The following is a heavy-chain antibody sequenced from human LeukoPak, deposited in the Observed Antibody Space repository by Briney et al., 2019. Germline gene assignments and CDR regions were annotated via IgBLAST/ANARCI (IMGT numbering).Heavy chain of an antibody. CDR1: GFTFSSYW. V-gene: IGHV3-7*01. J-gene: IGHJ4*02. D-gene: IGHD6-13*01. Sequence: GGSLRLSCAASGFTFSSYWMSWVRQAPGKGLEWVANIKQDGSEKYYVDSVKGRFTISRDNAKNSLYLQMNSLRAEDTAVYYCARAIPGIAAAGSNWGQGTLVTVSS. CDR2: IKQDGSEK. CDR3: ARAIPGIAAAGSN.